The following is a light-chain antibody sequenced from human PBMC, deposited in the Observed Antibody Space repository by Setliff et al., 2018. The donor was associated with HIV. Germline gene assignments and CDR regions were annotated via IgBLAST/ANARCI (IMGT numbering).Light chain of an antibody. CDR2: DVT. CDR1: SNDVGAHNH. V-gene: IGLV2-11*01. Sequence: QSALTQPRSVSGSPGQSVTISCTGTSNDVGAHNHVSWYQQRPDKAPKLIIYDVTERPSGVPDRFSGSKSGNTASLTISGLQGEDEAAYHCCAHAGRFNWTFGGGTEVTVL. J-gene: IGLJ3*02. CDR3: CAHAGRFNWT.